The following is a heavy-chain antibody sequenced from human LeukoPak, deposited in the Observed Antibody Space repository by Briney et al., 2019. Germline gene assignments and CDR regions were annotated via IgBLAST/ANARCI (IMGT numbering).Heavy chain of an antibody. Sequence: SETLSLTCTVSGGSISSYYWSWIRXPPGKXLEWIGYIYHSGSTNYNPSLRGRVTISGDTSKNQFSLKLNSVTTADTAVYYCASSSSWYRYFDSWGQGTLVTVSS. V-gene: IGHV4-59*01. J-gene: IGHJ4*02. CDR2: IYHSGST. D-gene: IGHD6-13*01. CDR3: ASSSSWYRYFDS. CDR1: GGSISSYY.